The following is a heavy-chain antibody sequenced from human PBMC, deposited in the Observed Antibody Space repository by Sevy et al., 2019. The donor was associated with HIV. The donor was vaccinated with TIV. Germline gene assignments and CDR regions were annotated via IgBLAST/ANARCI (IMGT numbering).Heavy chain of an antibody. J-gene: IGHJ4*02. CDR3: ATAREYYSDNSGYLDY. CDR1: GYTLSELS. Sequence: ASVKVSCKVSGYTLSELSMHWVRQPPGKGLEWMGRFDPDDGETIYAQRFQGRVTMTEDTSADTAYMELSSLRSEDTAMYYRATAREYYSDNSGYLDYWGQGTPVTVSS. D-gene: IGHD3-22*01. CDR2: FDPDDGET. V-gene: IGHV1-24*01.